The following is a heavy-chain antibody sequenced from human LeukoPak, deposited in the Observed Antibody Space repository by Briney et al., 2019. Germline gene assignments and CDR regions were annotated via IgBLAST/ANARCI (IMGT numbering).Heavy chain of an antibody. D-gene: IGHD1-26*01. CDR1: GFTFSSYS. CDR2: ISSSSSTI. V-gene: IGHV3-48*01. Sequence: GGSLRLSCAASGFTFSSYSMNWVRQAPGKGLEWVSYISSSSSTIYYADSVKGRFTISRDNAKNSLYLQMNSLRAEDTAVYYCAKDQRLVSGSCDYWGQGTLVTVSS. CDR3: AKDQRLVSGSCDY. J-gene: IGHJ4*02.